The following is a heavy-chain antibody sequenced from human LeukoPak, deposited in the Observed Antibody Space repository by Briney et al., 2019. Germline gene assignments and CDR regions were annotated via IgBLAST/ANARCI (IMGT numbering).Heavy chain of an antibody. D-gene: IGHD6-13*01. CDR2: IYTSGST. CDR1: GGSISSYY. Sequence: SETLSLTCTVSGGSISSYYWSWIRQPAGKGLEWIGRIYTSGSTNYNPSLKSRVTMSVDTSKNQFSLKLSSVTAADTAVYYCARGRIWAAAGIVFDYWGQGTLVTVSS. J-gene: IGHJ4*02. V-gene: IGHV4-4*07. CDR3: ARGRIWAAAGIVFDY.